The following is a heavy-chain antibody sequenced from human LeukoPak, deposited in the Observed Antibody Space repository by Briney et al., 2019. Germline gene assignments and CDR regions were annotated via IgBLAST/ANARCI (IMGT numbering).Heavy chain of an antibody. CDR1: GFTFSSYG. D-gene: IGHD3-22*01. CDR3: AKFKYYYDSSGYPNY. Sequence: GGSLRLSCAASGFTFSSYGMHWVRQAPGKGLEWVAVISYDGSNKYYADSVKGRFTISRDNSKNTLYLQMNSLRAEDTAVYYCAKFKYYYDSSGYPNYWGQGTLVTVSS. J-gene: IGHJ4*02. V-gene: IGHV3-30*18. CDR2: ISYDGSNK.